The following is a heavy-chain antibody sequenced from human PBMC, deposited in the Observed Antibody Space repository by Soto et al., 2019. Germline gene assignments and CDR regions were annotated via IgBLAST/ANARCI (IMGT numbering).Heavy chain of an antibody. CDR2: IWYDGSNK. D-gene: IGHD2-2*01. CDR1: GFTFSSYG. V-gene: IGHV3-33*01. Sequence: GGSLRLSCAASGFTFSSYGMHWVRQAPGKGLEWVAVIWYDGSNKYYADSVKGRFTISRDNSKNTLYLQMNSLRAEDTAVYYCARQTSFHCSSTSCPAEDYFDYWGQGTLVTVSS. J-gene: IGHJ4*02. CDR3: ARQTSFHCSSTSCPAEDYFDY.